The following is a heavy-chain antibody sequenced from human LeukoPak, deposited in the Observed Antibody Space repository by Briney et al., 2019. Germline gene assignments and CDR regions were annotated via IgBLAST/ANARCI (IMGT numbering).Heavy chain of an antibody. J-gene: IGHJ4*02. CDR1: GYTFTGYY. CDR2: INPNSGGT. V-gene: IGHV1-2*02. Sequence: ASVKVSCKASGYTFTGYYMHWVRQAPGQGLEWMGWINPNSGGTNYAQKFRGRVTMTRDTSISTAYMELSRLRSDDTAVYYCARDPGLDYYDSSGYRDRVDYWGQGTLVTVSS. D-gene: IGHD3-22*01. CDR3: ARDPGLDYYDSSGYRDRVDY.